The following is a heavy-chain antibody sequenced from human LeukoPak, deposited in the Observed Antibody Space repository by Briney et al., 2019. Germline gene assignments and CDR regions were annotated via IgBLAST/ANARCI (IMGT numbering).Heavy chain of an antibody. Sequence: GGSLRLSCAASGFTFSAYWMTRVRQAPGKGLEWVANIKEDGTEKNYVDSVKGRFTISRDNVKKSLYLEMNSLRVEDTAVYYCARGRWSDYWGQGTQVTVSS. CDR1: GFTFSAYW. CDR2: IKEDGTEK. J-gene: IGHJ4*02. D-gene: IGHD5-24*01. CDR3: ARGRWSDY. V-gene: IGHV3-7*01.